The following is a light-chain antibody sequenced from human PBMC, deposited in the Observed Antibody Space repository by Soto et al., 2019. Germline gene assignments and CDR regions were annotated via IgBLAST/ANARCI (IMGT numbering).Light chain of an antibody. J-gene: IGLJ1*01. V-gene: IGLV2-14*01. CDR3: RSYTSDSSYV. Sequence: QCPLTQPASVSGSPGQSITISCTGTISDVGLYDYVSWYQQHPGKAPQLMIYAVSNRPSGVSNRFSASKSGNTASLFISGLQAEDEADYYCRSYTSDSSYVFGSGTKVTVL. CDR2: AVS. CDR1: ISDVGLYDY.